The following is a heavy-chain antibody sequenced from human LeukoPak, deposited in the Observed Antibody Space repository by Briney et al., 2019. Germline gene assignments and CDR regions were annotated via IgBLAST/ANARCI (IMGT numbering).Heavy chain of an antibody. Sequence: PSETLSLTCAVSSYSISSGYYWGWIRQPPGKGLEWIGSIYHSGSTYYNPSLKSRVTISVDTSKNQFSLKLSSVTAADTAVYYCARHGITRTFDPWGQGTLVTVSS. D-gene: IGHD1-7*01. CDR2: IYHSGST. CDR3: ARHGITRTFDP. V-gene: IGHV4-38-2*01. CDR1: SYSISSGYY. J-gene: IGHJ5*02.